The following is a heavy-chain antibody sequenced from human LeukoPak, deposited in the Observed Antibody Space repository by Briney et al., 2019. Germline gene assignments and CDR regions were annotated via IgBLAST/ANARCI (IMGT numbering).Heavy chain of an antibody. J-gene: IGHJ4*02. D-gene: IGHD3-22*01. CDR2: ISSSSSYI. CDR1: GFTFSSYS. CDR3: ARVVTQFLYDSSGYYFDY. V-gene: IGHV3-21*01. Sequence: NAGGSLRLSCAASGFTFSSYSMNWVRQAPGKGLEWVSSISSSSSYIYYADSVKGRFTISRDNAKNSLYLQMNSLRAEDTALYYCARVVTQFLYDSSGYYFDYRGQGTLVTVSS.